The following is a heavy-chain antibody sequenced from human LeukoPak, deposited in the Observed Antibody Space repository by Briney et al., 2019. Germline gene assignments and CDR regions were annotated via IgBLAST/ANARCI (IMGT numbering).Heavy chain of an antibody. J-gene: IGHJ4*02. D-gene: IGHD4-23*01. CDR3: VRVRDGYLDF. CDR1: GFAFPTFP. V-gene: IGHV3-21*01. CDR2: IGTISSTYK. Sequence: PGGSLRLSCLASGFAFPTFPMNWVRQAPGKGPEWVSSIGTISSTYKYYADSVTGRFTISIDFAKNSLSLQMNSLRTEDTAIYYCVRVRDGYLDFWGEGTLVTVSS.